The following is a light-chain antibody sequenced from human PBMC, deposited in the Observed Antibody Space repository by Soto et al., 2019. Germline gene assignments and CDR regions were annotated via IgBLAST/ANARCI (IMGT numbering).Light chain of an antibody. CDR3: QQSYITPWT. J-gene: IGKJ1*01. CDR2: AAS. V-gene: IGKV1-39*01. CDR1: QGISSY. Sequence: DIQMTQSPSFLSASVGDRVTITCRASQGISSYLAWYQQKPGKAPKLLIYAASTLQSGVPSRFSGSGSGTDFTLTISSLQPEDFATYFCQQSYITPWTFGQGTKVDIK.